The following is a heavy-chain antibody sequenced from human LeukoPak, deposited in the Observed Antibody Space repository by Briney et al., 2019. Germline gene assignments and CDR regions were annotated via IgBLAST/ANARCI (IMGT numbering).Heavy chain of an antibody. V-gene: IGHV4-30-4*08. D-gene: IGHD6-19*01. CDR3: ARVEGGSGWYYFDY. CDR2: IYYSGST. Sequence: SETLSLTCAVYGGSFSGYYWSWIRQPPGKGLEWIGYIYYSGSTYYNPSLKSRVTISVDTSKNQFSLKLSSVTAADTAVYYCARVEGGSGWYYFDYWGQGTLVTVSS. CDR1: GGSFSGYY. J-gene: IGHJ4*02.